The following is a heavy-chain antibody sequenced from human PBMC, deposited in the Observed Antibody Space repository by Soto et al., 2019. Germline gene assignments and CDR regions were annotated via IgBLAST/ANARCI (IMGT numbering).Heavy chain of an antibody. Sequence: QVQLVQSGAEVKKPGSSVKVSCKASGGTFSSYAISWVRQAPGQGLEWMGGIIPIFGTANYAQKFQGRVTITADESTSTAYMELSSLRSEDTDVYYCARPNPSYAVRDYYYGMDVWGQGTTVTVSS. D-gene: IGHD2-2*01. J-gene: IGHJ6*02. V-gene: IGHV1-69*12. CDR2: IIPIFGTA. CDR3: ARPNPSYAVRDYYYGMDV. CDR1: GGTFSSYA.